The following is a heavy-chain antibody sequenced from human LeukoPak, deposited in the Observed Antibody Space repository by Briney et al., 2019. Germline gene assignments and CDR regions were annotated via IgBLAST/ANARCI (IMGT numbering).Heavy chain of an antibody. Sequence: GGSLRLSCAASGFTFSSYGVHWVRQAPGKGLEWVAFIRYDGSNKYYADSVKGRFTISRDNSKNTLYLQMNSLRAEDTAVYYCAKDFGRDRGSSDYWGQGTLVTVSS. CDR3: AKDFGRDRGSSDY. D-gene: IGHD1-26*01. V-gene: IGHV3-30*02. J-gene: IGHJ4*02. CDR2: IRYDGSNK. CDR1: GFTFSSYG.